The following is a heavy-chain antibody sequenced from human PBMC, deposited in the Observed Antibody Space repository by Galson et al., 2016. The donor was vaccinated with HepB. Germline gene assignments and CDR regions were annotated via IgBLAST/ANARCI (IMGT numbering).Heavy chain of an antibody. Sequence: SLRLSCAGSGFTFSLSSMNWVRQAPGKGPEWVASISSTSSNINYVDSVRGRFTISRYNAKNSLFLQMDSLKDEDTAIYYCARDPTMATVGAYYFDYWGQGTLVTVSS. CDR2: ISSTSSNI. CDR3: ARDPTMATVGAYYFDY. CDR1: GFTFSLSS. D-gene: IGHD4-23*01. V-gene: IGHV3-21*01. J-gene: IGHJ4*02.